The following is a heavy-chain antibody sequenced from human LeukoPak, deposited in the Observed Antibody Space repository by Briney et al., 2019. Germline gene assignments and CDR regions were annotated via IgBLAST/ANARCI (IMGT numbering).Heavy chain of an antibody. D-gene: IGHD3-3*01. J-gene: IGHJ5*02. CDR3: ARAWAPWTYYDFWSGYYWFDP. V-gene: IGHV1-18*01. CDR1: GYTFTSYG. CDR2: ISAYNGNT. Sequence: ASVKVSCKASGYTFTSYGISWVRQAPGQGLEWMGWISAYNGNTNYAQKLQGRVTMTTDTSTSTAYMELRSLRSDDTAVYYCARAWAPWTYYDFWSGYYWFDPWGQGTLVTVSS.